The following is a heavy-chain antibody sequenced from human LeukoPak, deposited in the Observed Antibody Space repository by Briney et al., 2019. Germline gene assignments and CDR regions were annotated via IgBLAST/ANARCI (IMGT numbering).Heavy chain of an antibody. D-gene: IGHD3-10*01. V-gene: IGHV4-39*02. CDR2: IYYSGST. CDR1: GGSISSSSYY. Sequence: SETLSLTCTVSGGSISSSSYYWGWIRQPPGKGLEWIGSIYYSGSTYYNPSLKSRVTISVDTSKNQFSLKLSSVTAADTAVYYCTREISFGGSDYWGQGTLVTVSS. J-gene: IGHJ4*02. CDR3: TREISFGGSDY.